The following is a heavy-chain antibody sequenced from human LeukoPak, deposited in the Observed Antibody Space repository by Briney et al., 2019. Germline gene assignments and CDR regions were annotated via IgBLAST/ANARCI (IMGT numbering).Heavy chain of an antibody. J-gene: IGHJ4*02. D-gene: IGHD3-10*01. Sequence: GGSLRLSCAASGFTFSSYSMDWVRQAPGKGLEWVSSISSSSSYIYYADSVKGRFTISRDNAKNSLYLQMNSLRAEDTAVYYCARAPGSATSLNFDYWGQGTLVTVSS. V-gene: IGHV3-21*01. CDR2: ISSSSSYI. CDR1: GFTFSSYS. CDR3: ARAPGSATSLNFDY.